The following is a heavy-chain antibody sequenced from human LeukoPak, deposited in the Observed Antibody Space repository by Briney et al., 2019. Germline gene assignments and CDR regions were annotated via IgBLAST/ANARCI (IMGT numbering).Heavy chain of an antibody. CDR3: AREGLWFNYYYYYYMDV. J-gene: IGHJ6*03. D-gene: IGHD3-10*01. CDR2: IKKDGSEK. Sequence: GGSLRLSCAASGFTFSTFAMSWVRQAPGKGLEWVANIKKDGSEKKYVDSVKGRFTISRDNAKNSLYLQMNSLRAEDTAVYYRAREGLWFNYYYYYYMDVWGKGTTVTISS. V-gene: IGHV3-7*01. CDR1: GFTFSTFA.